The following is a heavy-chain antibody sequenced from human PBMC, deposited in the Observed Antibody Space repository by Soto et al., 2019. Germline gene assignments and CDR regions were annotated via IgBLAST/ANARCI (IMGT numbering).Heavy chain of an antibody. CDR2: IYWDDSK. CDR1: GFSLTTDRVG. J-gene: IGHJ5*02. V-gene: IGHV2-5*02. CDR3: AHAYGGRSLS. D-gene: IGHD1-26*01. Sequence: QITLKESGPTLVKPTQTLTLTCTFSGFSLTTDRVGVGWIRQPPGEALEWLAVIYWDDSKTYRPSLESRLTITKDTSKNQVALTMPKMDSRVTATYFCAHAYGGRSLSWGQGTLVTVSS.